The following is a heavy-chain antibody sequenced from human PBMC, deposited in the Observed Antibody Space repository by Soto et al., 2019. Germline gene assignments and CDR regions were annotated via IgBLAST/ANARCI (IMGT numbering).Heavy chain of an antibody. V-gene: IGHV4-31*03. CDR2: IYYSGST. CDR3: ARSGYSYGPNPLLY. Sequence: SETLSLTCTVSGGTIRSGGYYWSWIRQHPGKGLEWIGYIYYSGSTYYNPSLKSRVTISVDTSKNQFSLKLSSVTAADTAVYYCARSGYSYGPNPLLYWGQGTLVTSPQ. D-gene: IGHD5-18*01. J-gene: IGHJ4*02. CDR1: GGTIRSGGYY.